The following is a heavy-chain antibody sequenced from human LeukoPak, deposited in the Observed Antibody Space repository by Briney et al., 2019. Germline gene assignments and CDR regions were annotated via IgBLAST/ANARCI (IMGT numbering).Heavy chain of an antibody. CDR2: IYPGDSHT. CDR3: ARQHSNYNYYYGMDV. D-gene: IGHD4-11*01. Sequence: GESLKISGKGSGYSFTSYWIGWVRQLPGKGLEWMGIIYPGDSHTRYSPSFQGQVTISADKSISTAYLQWSSLKASDTAMYYWARQHSNYNYYYGMDVWGQGTTVTVSS. V-gene: IGHV5-51*01. CDR1: GYSFTSYW. J-gene: IGHJ6*02.